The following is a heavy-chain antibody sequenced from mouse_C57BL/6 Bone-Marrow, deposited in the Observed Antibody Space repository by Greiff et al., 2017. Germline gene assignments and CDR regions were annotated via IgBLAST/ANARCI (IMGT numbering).Heavy chain of an antibody. V-gene: IGHV5-6*01. J-gene: IGHJ3*01. CDR2: ISSGGSYT. Sequence: EVQLVESGGDLVKPGGSLKLSCAASGFTFSSYGMSWVRQTPDKRLEWVATISSGGSYTYYPDSVKGRFTISRDNAKNTLYLQMSSLKSEDTAMYYCARFYGSSFWFAYWGQGTLVTVSA. D-gene: IGHD1-1*01. CDR3: ARFYGSSFWFAY. CDR1: GFTFSSYG.